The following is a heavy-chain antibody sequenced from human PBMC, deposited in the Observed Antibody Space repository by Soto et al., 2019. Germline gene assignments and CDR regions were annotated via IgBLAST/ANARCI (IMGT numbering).Heavy chain of an antibody. V-gene: IGHV3-30*18. D-gene: IGHD3-22*01. CDR2: ISYDGRNK. Sequence: VRQAPGKGLEWVAVISYDGRNKYYADSVKGRFTISRDISKSTLYLQMNSLRAEDTAVYYCAKDWGTYYYAASGYPIDYWGQGTLVTVSS. CDR3: AKDWGTYYYAASGYPIDY. J-gene: IGHJ4*02.